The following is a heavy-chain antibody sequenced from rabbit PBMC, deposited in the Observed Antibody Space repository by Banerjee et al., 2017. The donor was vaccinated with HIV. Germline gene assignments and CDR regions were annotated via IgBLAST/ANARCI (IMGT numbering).Heavy chain of an antibody. CDR2: IYGSGGST. D-gene: IGHD8-1*01. Sequence: EESGGGLVKPEGSLTLTCTASGFSFSSDYWIYWVRQAPGKGLEWIARIYGSGGSTSYPSWAKGRFTVSKTSSTTVTLQMTSLTAADTATYFCARDNAGDGYWTFNLWGPGTLVTVS. CDR1: GFSFSSDYW. J-gene: IGHJ4*01. V-gene: IGHV1S45*01. CDR3: ARDNAGDGYWTFNL.